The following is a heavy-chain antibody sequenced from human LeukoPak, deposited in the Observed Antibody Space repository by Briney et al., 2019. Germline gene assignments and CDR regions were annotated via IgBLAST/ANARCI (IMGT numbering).Heavy chain of an antibody. D-gene: IGHD3-16*01. CDR3: ARTRPTGAGWGFDY. V-gene: IGHV1-18*01. J-gene: IGHJ4*02. Sequence: ASVKVSCKASGYTFTSYGISWVRQAPGQGLEWMGWISGHDVNTNYAQNLQGRVTMTTDTATSTAYMDLRSLRPDDTALYYCARTRPTGAGWGFDYWGQGTLVTVSS. CDR2: ISGHDVNT. CDR1: GYTFTSYG.